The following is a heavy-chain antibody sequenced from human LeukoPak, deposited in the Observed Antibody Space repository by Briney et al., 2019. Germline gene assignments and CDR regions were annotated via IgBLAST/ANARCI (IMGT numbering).Heavy chain of an antibody. CDR3: AKDTSIGKYCTNGVCSPFDY. V-gene: IGHV3-23*01. J-gene: IGHJ4*02. Sequence: GGSLTLSCAGSGFTFSSYAMSWVRQAPGRGVEGVAVISDSGDYTSYADSVRGRFTISRDNSRNTLYLQMISLRPEDTAVYYCAKDTSIGKYCTNGVCSPFDYWGQGTLVTVSS. CDR2: ISDSGDYT. CDR1: GFTFSSYA. D-gene: IGHD2-8*01.